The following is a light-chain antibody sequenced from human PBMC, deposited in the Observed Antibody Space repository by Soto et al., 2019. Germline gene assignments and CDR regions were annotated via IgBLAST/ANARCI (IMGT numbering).Light chain of an antibody. CDR1: SSDVGGYNY. Sequence: HSALTQPASVSGSPGQSITISCTGTSSDVGGYNYVSWYQQHPGKAPKLMIYDVSNRPSGVSNRFSGSKSGTTASLTISGLQAEDEADYYCSSYSSTGTLRVFGGGTKLTVL. CDR3: SSYSSTGTLRV. V-gene: IGLV2-14*01. CDR2: DVS. J-gene: IGLJ2*01.